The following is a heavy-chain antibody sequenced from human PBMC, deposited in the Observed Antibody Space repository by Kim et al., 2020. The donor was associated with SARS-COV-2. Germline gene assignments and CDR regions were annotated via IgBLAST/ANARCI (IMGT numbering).Heavy chain of an antibody. CDR2: IYSSGST. CDR1: GGSISSGAYY. J-gene: IGHJ4*02. V-gene: IGHV4-31*11. D-gene: IGHD6-19*01. CDR3: ARDGGWPRTYYLDY. Sequence: SETLSLTCAVSGGSISSGAYYWSWIRQHPGKGLEWIGYIYSSGSTYYNPSLKSRVTISVDTSKNQFSLKLSSVTAADTAVYYCARDGGWPRTYYLDYWGQGTLVTVSS.